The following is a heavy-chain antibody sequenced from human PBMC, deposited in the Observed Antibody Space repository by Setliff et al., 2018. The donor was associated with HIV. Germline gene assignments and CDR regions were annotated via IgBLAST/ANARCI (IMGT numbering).Heavy chain of an antibody. V-gene: IGHV4-34*01. CDR2: IDHSGGT. Sequence: SETLSLTCAVYGGSLSGYHWSWIRQSPGKGLERIGEIDHSGGTKYNPSLKSRGTISLDTSKNQFSLKLRSVTAADTAVYYCARARFWSGYYTGDNYYYMDVWGKGTTVTVSS. CDR1: GGSLSGYH. D-gene: IGHD3-3*01. J-gene: IGHJ6*03. CDR3: ARARFWSGYYTGDNYYYMDV.